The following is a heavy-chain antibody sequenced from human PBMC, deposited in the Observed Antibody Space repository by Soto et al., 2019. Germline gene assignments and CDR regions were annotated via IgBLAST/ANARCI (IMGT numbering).Heavy chain of an antibody. J-gene: IGHJ4*02. CDR3: ANSFGDIVLMAGFDY. D-gene: IGHD2-8*01. CDR2: ISGSGGST. V-gene: IGHV3-23*01. CDR1: GFTFSSYA. Sequence: EVQLLESGGGLVQPGGSLGLSCAASGFTFSSYAMSWVRQAPGKGLEWVSAISGSGGSTYYADSVKGRFTISRDNSKNTLYLQMNSLRAEDTAVYYCANSFGDIVLMAGFDYWGQGTLVTVSS.